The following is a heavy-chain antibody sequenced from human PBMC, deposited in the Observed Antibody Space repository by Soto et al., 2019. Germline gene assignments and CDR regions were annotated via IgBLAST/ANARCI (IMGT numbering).Heavy chain of an antibody. Sequence: GGSLRLSCAASGFTFSIYAMSWVRQAPGKGLEWVSTISGSGGSTYYADSVKGRFTISRDNSKNTLYLQMNSLRGEDTAVYYCAKEGSSSLYYFAYWGQGPLVTVSS. J-gene: IGHJ4*02. CDR2: ISGSGGST. V-gene: IGHV3-23*01. CDR1: GFTFSIYA. CDR3: AKEGSSSLYYFAY. D-gene: IGHD6-6*01.